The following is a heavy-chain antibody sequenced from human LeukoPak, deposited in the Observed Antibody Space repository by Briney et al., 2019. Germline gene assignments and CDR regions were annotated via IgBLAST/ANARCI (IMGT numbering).Heavy chain of an antibody. CDR3: AKGGAATMRDGYNYYYYYMEV. Sequence: GGSLRLSCAASGITFSSHAMSWVRQAPGKGLECVSLISGSGGHTYYGDSVKGRFTISRDNSTNRLYLQMNSLRPEDTAVYYCAKGGAATMRDGYNYYYYYMEVWGRGTTVTVSS. D-gene: IGHD5-24*01. V-gene: IGHV3-23*01. CDR1: GITFSSHA. J-gene: IGHJ6*03. CDR2: ISGSGGHT.